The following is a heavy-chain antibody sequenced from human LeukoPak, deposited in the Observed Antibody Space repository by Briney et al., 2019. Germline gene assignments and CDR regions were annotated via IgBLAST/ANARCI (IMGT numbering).Heavy chain of an antibody. CDR3: ARDIVVVVAATDDAFDI. CDR2: ISSSSSYI. J-gene: IGHJ3*02. CDR1: GFTFSSYG. V-gene: IGHV3-21*01. D-gene: IGHD2-15*01. Sequence: GGSLRLSCAASGFTFSSYGMHWVRQAPGKGLEWVSSISSSSSYIYYADSVKGRFTISRDNAKNSLYLQMNSLRAEDTAVYYCARDIVVVVAATDDAFDIWGQGTMVTVSS.